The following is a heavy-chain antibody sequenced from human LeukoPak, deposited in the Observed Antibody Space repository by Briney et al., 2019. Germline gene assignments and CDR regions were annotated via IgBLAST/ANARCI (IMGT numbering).Heavy chain of an antibody. CDR3: ASSGSSWYDRDY. CDR1: GYSISSGYY. D-gene: IGHD6-13*01. CDR2: IYHSGST. J-gene: IGHJ4*02. V-gene: IGHV4-38-2*02. Sequence: SETLSLTCTVSGYSISSGYYWGWIRQPPGKGLEWIGSIYHSGSTYYNPSLKSRVTISVDTSKNQSSLKLSSVTAADTAVYYCASSGSSWYDRDYWGQGTLVTVSS.